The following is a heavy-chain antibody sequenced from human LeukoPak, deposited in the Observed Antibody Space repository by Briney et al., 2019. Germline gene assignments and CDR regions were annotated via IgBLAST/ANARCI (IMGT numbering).Heavy chain of an antibody. J-gene: IGHJ4*02. D-gene: IGHD6-13*01. Sequence: PGGSLRLSCAASGFTFSSYGMHWVRQAPGKGLEWVAFIRYDGSNKYYADSVKGRFTISRDNSKNTLYLQMNSLRAEDTAVYYCAKDQGVRAGRASYYFDYWGQGTLVTVSS. CDR3: AKDQGVRAGRASYYFDY. V-gene: IGHV3-30*02. CDR1: GFTFSSYG. CDR2: IRYDGSNK.